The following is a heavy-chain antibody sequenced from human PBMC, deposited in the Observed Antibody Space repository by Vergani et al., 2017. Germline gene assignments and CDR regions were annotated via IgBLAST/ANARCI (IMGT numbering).Heavy chain of an antibody. CDR2: IYYSGST. CDR3: ARDPGQLVPVRWFDP. Sequence: QVQLQESGPGLVKPSETLSLTCTVSGGSISSYYWSWIRQPPGKGLEWIGYIYYSGSTNYNPSLKSRVTISVDTSKTQFSLKLSSVTAADTGVYYCARDPGQLVPVRWFDPWGQGTLVTVSS. D-gene: IGHD6-13*01. V-gene: IGHV4-59*01. J-gene: IGHJ5*02. CDR1: GGSISSYY.